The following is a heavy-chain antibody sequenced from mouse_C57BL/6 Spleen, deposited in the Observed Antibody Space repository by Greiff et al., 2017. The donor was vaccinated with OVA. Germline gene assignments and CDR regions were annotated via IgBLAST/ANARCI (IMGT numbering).Heavy chain of an antibody. D-gene: IGHD2-1*01. J-gene: IGHJ4*01. CDR2: IRSKSSNYAT. CDR1: GFTFNTYA. CDR3: VRDGNYPSYYAMDY. V-gene: IGHV10-3*01. Sequence: DVKLVESGGGLVQPKGSLKLSCAASGFTFNTYAMHWVRQAPGKGLEWVARIRSKSSNYATYYADSVKDRFTISRDDSQSMLYLQMNNLKTEDTAMYYCVRDGNYPSYYAMDYWGQGTSVTVSS.